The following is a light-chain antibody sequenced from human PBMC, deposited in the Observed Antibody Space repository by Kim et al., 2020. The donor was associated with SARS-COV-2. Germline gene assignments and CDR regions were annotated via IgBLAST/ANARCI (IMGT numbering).Light chain of an antibody. J-gene: IGLJ3*02. CDR1: SSDVGSYNL. CDR3: SSYTSSSTWV. CDR2: EVS. Sequence: GRAATIACTGTSSDVGSYNLVSWYQQPPGTAPKLMIYEVSNRPSGVPDRFSGSKSGNTASLTISGLQAEDEADYYCSSYTSSSTWVFGGGTQLTVL. V-gene: IGLV2-18*02.